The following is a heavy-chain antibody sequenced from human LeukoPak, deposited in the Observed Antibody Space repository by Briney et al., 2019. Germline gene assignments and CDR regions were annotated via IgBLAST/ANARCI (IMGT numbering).Heavy chain of an antibody. CDR2: IYTGGST. J-gene: IGHJ5*02. V-gene: IGHV3-53*01. CDR1: GFTVSSNF. Sequence: GGSLRLSCAASGFTVSSNFMTWVRQAPGRGLEWVSVIYTGGSTYYADSVKGRFTISRDNSKNTLYLQMNSLRAEDTAVYYCATSQSSGWSSCFDPWGQGTLVTVSS. D-gene: IGHD6-19*01. CDR3: ATSQSSGWSSCFDP.